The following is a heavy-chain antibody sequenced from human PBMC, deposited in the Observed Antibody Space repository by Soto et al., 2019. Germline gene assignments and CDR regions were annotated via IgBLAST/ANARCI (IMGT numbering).Heavy chain of an antibody. Sequence: GASVKVSCKASGYTFTGYYMHWVRQAPGQGLEWMGWINPNSGGTNYAQKFQGWVTMTRDTSISTAYMELSRLRSDDTAVYYCARDRLAAAGRPYYYGMDVWGQGTTVTVSS. D-gene: IGHD6-13*01. J-gene: IGHJ6*02. CDR2: INPNSGGT. CDR3: ARDRLAAAGRPYYYGMDV. CDR1: GYTFTGYY. V-gene: IGHV1-2*04.